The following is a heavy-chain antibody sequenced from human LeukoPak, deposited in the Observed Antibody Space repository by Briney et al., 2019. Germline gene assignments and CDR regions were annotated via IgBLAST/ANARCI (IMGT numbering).Heavy chain of an antibody. CDR1: GFTFNSYA. CDR3: AKASRALSAGTCDY. Sequence: PGGSLRLSCAASGFTFNSYAMGWVRQAPGRGLEWVSAISSSGTNTYYADSVKGRFTISRDNSKNTLYLRMNSLRAEDTAVYYCAKASRALSAGTCDYWGQGTLVTVSS. D-gene: IGHD6-19*01. J-gene: IGHJ4*02. CDR2: ISSSGTNT. V-gene: IGHV3-23*01.